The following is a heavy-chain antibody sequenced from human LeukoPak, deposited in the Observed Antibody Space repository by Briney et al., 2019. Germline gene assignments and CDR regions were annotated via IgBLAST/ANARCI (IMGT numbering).Heavy chain of an antibody. CDR3: AREGTTTVTKSFDY. CDR2: IQFSGGTT. J-gene: IGHJ4*02. CDR1: EYGFTSYY. Sequence: ASVKVSCKASEYGFTSYYIHWVRQAPGQGLEWMGAIQFSGGTTTYAQKFQGRVTMTRDTSTNTVYMELNSLRSDDTAVYYCAREGTTTVTKSFDYWGQGTLVTVSS. D-gene: IGHD4-17*01. V-gene: IGHV1-46*01.